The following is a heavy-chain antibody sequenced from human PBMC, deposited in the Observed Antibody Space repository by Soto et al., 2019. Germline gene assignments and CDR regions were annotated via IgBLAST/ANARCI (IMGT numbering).Heavy chain of an antibody. CDR2: ISYDGTNK. CDR3: AKERFGHLWLEDYGMDV. J-gene: IGHJ6*02. Sequence: VQLVESGGGLVKPGGSLRLSCAASGFTFSSYGMHWVRQAPGKGLEWVALISYDGTNKYYADSVKGRFTISRDNFKNTLYLQMNSLRAEDTAVYYCAKERFGHLWLEDYGMDVWGQGTTVTVSS. V-gene: IGHV3-30*18. D-gene: IGHD5-18*01. CDR1: GFTFSSYG.